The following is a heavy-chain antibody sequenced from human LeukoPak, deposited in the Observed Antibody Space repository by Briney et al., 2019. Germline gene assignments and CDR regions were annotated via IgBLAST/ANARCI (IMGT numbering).Heavy chain of an antibody. CDR2: MNPNSGNT. V-gene: IGHV1-8*01. J-gene: IGHJ4*02. D-gene: IGHD3-22*01. CDR3: ARGGRNYYDSSGYYSPEFDY. Sequence: ASVKVSCKASGYTFTSYDINWVRQATGQGLEWMGWMNPNSGNTGYAQKFQGRVTMTRNTSISTAYMELSSLRSEDTAVYYCARGGRNYYDSSGYYSPEFDYWGQGTLVTVSS. CDR1: GYTFTSYD.